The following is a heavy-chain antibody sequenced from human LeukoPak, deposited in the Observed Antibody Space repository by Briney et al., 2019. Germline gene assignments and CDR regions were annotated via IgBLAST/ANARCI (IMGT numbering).Heavy chain of an antibody. CDR2: ISYDGGKK. CDR1: GLTFSSYG. J-gene: IGHJ6*02. V-gene: IGHV3-30*03. D-gene: IGHD4-17*01. CDR3: AFDSGDFYGMDV. Sequence: GGSLRLSCAVSGLTFSSYGFNWVRQAPGKGLEWVAVISYDGGKKSYTDSVKGRLSISRDNSQNTLFLQMNSLRAEDTAVYYCAFDSGDFYGMDVWGQGTTVTVSS.